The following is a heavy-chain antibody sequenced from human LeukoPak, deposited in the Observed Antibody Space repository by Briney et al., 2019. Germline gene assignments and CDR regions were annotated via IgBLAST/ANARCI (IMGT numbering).Heavy chain of an antibody. D-gene: IGHD6-19*01. Sequence: GGSLRLSCTASGFTFSSYAFHWVRQAPGKGLEYVAAISSNGGTIYYANSVKGRFIISGDNSENTLFLQMGSLKAEDMAVYYCARVRIAVATPYFDYWGQGTLVTVSS. CDR2: ISSNGGTI. CDR3: ARVRIAVATPYFDY. J-gene: IGHJ4*02. V-gene: IGHV3-64*01. CDR1: GFTFSSYA.